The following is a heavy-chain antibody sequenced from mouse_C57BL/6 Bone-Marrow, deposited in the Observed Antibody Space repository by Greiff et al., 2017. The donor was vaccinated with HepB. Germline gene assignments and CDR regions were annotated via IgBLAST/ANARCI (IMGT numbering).Heavy chain of an antibody. CDR1: GYTFTDYY. Sequence: VQVVESGAELVRPGASVKLSCKASGYTFTDYYINWVKQRPGQGLEWIARIYPGSGNTYYNEKFKGKATLTAEKSSSTAYMQLSSLTSEDSAVYFCARRGVWGTGTTVTVSS. CDR3: ARRGV. V-gene: IGHV1-76*01. J-gene: IGHJ1*03. CDR2: IYPGSGNT.